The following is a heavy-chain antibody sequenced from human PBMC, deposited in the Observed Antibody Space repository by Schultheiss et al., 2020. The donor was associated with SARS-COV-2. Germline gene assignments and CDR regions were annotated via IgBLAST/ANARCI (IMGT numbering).Heavy chain of an antibody. D-gene: IGHD2-21*01. CDR1: GYSISSGYY. CDR2: IYHSGST. Sequence: SETLSLTCAVSGYSISSGYYWGWIRQPPGKGLEWIGSIYHSGSTYYNPSLKSRVTISVDTSKNQFSLKLSSVTAADTAVYYCARHGPLRILWSHYGMDVWGQGTTVTVSS. CDR3: ARHGPLRILWSHYGMDV. J-gene: IGHJ6*02. V-gene: IGHV4-38-2*01.